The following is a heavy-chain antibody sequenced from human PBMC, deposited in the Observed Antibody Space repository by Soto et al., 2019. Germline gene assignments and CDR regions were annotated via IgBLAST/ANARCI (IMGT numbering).Heavy chain of an antibody. V-gene: IGHV3-21*01. CDR3: ARGPTQARGSSPAMVPY. D-gene: IGHD5-18*01. CDR2: ISSSSSYI. J-gene: IGHJ4*02. CDR1: GFTFSSYS. Sequence: GGSLRLSCAASGFTFSSYSMNWVRQAPGKGLEWVSSISSSSSYIYYADSVKGRVTISRDNAKNSLYLQMNSLRAEDTAVYYCARGPTQARGSSPAMVPYWGQGPLVTVSS.